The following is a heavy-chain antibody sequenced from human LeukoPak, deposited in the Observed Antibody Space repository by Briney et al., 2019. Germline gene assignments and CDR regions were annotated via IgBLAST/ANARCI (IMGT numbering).Heavy chain of an antibody. CDR2: ISSSSSTI. J-gene: IGHJ5*02. Sequence: PGGSLRLSCAASGFTFSSYGMHWVRQAPGKGLEWVSYISSSSSTIYYADSVKGRFTISRDNAKNSLYLQMNSLRAEDTAVYYCARDKWGATVVTSDWFDPWGQGTLVTVSS. CDR1: GFTFSSYG. V-gene: IGHV3-48*04. CDR3: ARDKWGATVVTSDWFDP. D-gene: IGHD4-23*01.